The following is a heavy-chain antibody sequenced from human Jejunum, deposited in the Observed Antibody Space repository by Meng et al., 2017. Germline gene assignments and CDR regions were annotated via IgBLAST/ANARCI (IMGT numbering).Heavy chain of an antibody. J-gene: IGHJ4*02. CDR3: ARALPHGDGNKRGLDY. CDR2: IRGDNAYT. CDR1: GYIFTTYG. Sequence: ASVKVSCKTSGYIFTTYGITWVRQAPGQGLEWMGGIRGDNAYTHYAQNVQGRLSMTTDTSTNTAYMELTSPTSEDTAVYYCARALPHGDGNKRGLDYWGQGTLVTVSS. D-gene: IGHD1/OR15-1a*01. V-gene: IGHV1-18*01.